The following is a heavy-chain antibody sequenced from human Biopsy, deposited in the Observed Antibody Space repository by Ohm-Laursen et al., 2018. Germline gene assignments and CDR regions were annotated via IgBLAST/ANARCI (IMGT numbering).Heavy chain of an antibody. CDR1: GYTFTDYS. V-gene: IGHV1-2*02. J-gene: IGHJ4*02. CDR2: INPKSGGT. D-gene: IGHD2-21*01. Sequence: ASVKVSCKASGYTFTDYSIHWVRQAPGQGPEWMGWINPKSGGTKYAQKFQGRVTMTRDTSIDTVHMELSRLTSDDTALYYCAKDCGLGGDRDYWGQGTLVTVSS. CDR3: AKDCGLGGDRDY.